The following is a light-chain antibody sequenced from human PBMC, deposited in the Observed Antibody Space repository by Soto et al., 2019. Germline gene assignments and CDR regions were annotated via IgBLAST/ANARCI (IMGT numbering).Light chain of an antibody. J-gene: IGKJ1*01. CDR3: QEYNNYWT. CDR2: TAS. CDR1: QSIHSW. V-gene: IGKV1-5*01. Sequence: DIQMTQSPSTLSASVGDRVTITCRASQSIHSWLAWYQQKPGKAPRLLIYTASTLESGVPSRFSASGSGTEFTLTISSLHPDDFATYYCQEYNNYWTFGQGTKVDIK.